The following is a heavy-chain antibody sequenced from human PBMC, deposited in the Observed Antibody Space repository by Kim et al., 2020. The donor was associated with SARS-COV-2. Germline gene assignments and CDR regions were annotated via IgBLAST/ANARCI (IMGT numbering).Heavy chain of an antibody. J-gene: IGHJ4*02. CDR1: GFTFSSYT. Sequence: GGSLRLSCAASGFTFSSYTMHWVRQAPGKGLEWVAVISYDGSNKYYADSVKGRFTISRDNSKNTLYLQMNSLRAEDTAVYYCARLGYGDYENWGQGTLVTVSS. V-gene: IGHV3-30-3*01. CDR3: ARLGYGDYEN. D-gene: IGHD4-17*01. CDR2: ISYDGSNK.